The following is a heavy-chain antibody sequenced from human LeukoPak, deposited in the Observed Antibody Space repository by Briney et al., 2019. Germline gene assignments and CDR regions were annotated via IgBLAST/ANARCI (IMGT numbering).Heavy chain of an antibody. J-gene: IGHJ4*02. D-gene: IGHD3-22*01. CDR2: INPSGGST. CDR3: ARVTEYYDSSGYYYTLFDY. V-gene: IGHV1-46*01. Sequence: ASVKVSCKASGYTFTSYYMHWVRQAPGQGLEWMGIINPSGGSTSYAQKFRGRVTMTRDTSTSTVYMELSSLRSEDTAVYYCARVTEYYDSSGYYYTLFDYWGQGTLVTVSS. CDR1: GYTFTSYY.